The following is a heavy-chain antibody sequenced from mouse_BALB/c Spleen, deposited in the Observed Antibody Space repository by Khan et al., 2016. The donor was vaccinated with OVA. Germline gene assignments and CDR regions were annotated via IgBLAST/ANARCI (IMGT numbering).Heavy chain of an antibody. D-gene: IGHD2-4*01. Sequence: QVRLQQSGPGLVQPSQSLSITCTVSGFSLDKYSVHWIRQSPGKGLEWLGVIWSAGSTDYNAAFISRLTITKDNSRSQVFFKVNSLQPNDTAIYYCARRGYDYGRGALFAYWGQGTLVTVSA. CDR2: IWSAGST. CDR1: GFSLDKYS. J-gene: IGHJ3*01. V-gene: IGHV2-2*02. CDR3: ARRGYDYGRGALFAY.